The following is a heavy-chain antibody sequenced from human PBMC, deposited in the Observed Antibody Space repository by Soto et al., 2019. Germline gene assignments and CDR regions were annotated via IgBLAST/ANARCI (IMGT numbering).Heavy chain of an antibody. CDR3: ARGTYRSKTDFDY. CDR2: IIPIFGTT. J-gene: IGHJ4*02. Sequence: QVQLVQSGAEVKKPGSSVKVSCKASGGTFSSYPLSWVRQAPGQGLEWMGGIIPIFGTTKYAQKFQGRVTIIADESTTTAYMELSSLRSEDTAVYYCARGTYRSKTDFDYWGQGTLVTVSS. D-gene: IGHD6-13*01. CDR1: GGTFSSYP. V-gene: IGHV1-69*01.